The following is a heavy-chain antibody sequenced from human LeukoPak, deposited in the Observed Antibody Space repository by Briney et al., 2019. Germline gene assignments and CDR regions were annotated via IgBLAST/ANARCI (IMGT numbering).Heavy chain of an antibody. CDR2: IYYSGST. D-gene: IGHD3-10*01. CDR3: ARSYGPLDY. Sequence: SETLSLTCTVSGGSISSYYWSWIRQPQGKGLEWIGYIYYSGSTNYNLSLKSRVTISVDTSKNQFSLKLSSVTAADTAVYYCARSYGPLDYWGQGTLVTVSS. V-gene: IGHV4-59*08. CDR1: GGSISSYY. J-gene: IGHJ4*02.